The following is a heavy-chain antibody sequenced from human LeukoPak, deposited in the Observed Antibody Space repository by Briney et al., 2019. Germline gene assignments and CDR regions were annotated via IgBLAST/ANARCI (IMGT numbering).Heavy chain of an antibody. CDR3: ARDPLYYASGRYWYFDL. CDR1: GFTFSSYV. J-gene: IGHJ2*01. Sequence: PGGSLRLSCAASGFTFSSYVMSWVRQAPGKGLEWVSGISGSGDSTYYAESVKGRFTISRDNAKTSLYLQMNSLRAEDTAVYYCARDPLYYASGRYWYFDLWGRGTPVTVSS. V-gene: IGHV3-23*01. CDR2: ISGSGDST. D-gene: IGHD3-10*01.